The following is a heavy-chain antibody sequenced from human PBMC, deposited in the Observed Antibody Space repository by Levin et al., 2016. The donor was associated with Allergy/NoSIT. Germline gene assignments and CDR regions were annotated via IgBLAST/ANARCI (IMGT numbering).Heavy chain of an antibody. CDR3: AKDTPAIVVVPVEGFDY. V-gene: IGHV3-7*03. CDR1: GFTFSNYW. D-gene: IGHD2-2*01. CDR2: IKQDGSEK. Sequence: GSLRLSCAASGFTFSNYWMSWVRQYPGKGLEWVANIKQDGSEKYYVDSVKGRFTISRDNAKNSLYLQMNSLRAEDTAVYYCAKDTPAIVVVPVEGFDYWGQGTLVTVSS. J-gene: IGHJ4*02.